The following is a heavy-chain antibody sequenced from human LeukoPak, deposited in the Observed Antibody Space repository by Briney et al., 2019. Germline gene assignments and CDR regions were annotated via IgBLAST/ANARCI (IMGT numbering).Heavy chain of an antibody. Sequence: QPGGSLRLSCAASGFTFDDYTMHWVRQAPGKGLEWVSLISWDGGSTYYADSVKGRFTISRDNSKNTLHLQMNSLRAEDTAVYYCAPGSLTIFGVASKYYFDYWGQGTLVTVSS. CDR2: ISWDGGST. CDR3: APGSLTIFGVASKYYFDY. V-gene: IGHV3-43*01. D-gene: IGHD3-3*01. CDR1: GFTFDDYT. J-gene: IGHJ4*02.